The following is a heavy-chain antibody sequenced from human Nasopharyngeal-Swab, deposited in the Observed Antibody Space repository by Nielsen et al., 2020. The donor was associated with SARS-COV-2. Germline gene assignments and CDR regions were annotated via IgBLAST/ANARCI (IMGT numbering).Heavy chain of an antibody. V-gene: IGHV3-72*01. CDR1: GFIFSDYF. J-gene: IGHJ5*02. Sequence: GESLKISCAASGFIFSDYFIDWVRQAPGRGLEWVGRIKNKVYSPTTEYAASVTGRYTISRDDAKNSAFLQMNSLKIEDTAVYYCALIRGAAGSWGQGTLVTVHS. CDR3: ALIRGAAGS. D-gene: IGHD6-13*01. CDR2: IKNKVYSPTT.